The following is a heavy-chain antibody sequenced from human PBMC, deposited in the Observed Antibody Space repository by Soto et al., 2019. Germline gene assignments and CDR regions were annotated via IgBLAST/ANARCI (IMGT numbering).Heavy chain of an antibody. V-gene: IGHV3-74*01. J-gene: IGHJ4*02. D-gene: IGHD1-1*01. CDR2: ISDDGSTA. CDR3: ARGPRVSSTGTGAH. Sequence: VGSLRLSCAVSGFTFSAYWMHWVRQVPGKGLTWVSRISDDGSTATYADSVKGRFVISRDNAKNSLYLEMNTLRADDSGLYYCARGPRVSSTGTGAHWGRGTLVTVSS. CDR1: GFTFSAYW.